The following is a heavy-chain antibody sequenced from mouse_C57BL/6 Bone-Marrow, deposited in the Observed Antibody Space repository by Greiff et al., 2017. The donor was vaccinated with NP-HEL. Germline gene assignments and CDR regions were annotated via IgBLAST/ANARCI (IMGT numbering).Heavy chain of an antibody. CDR1: GYTFTDYY. V-gene: IGHV1-19*01. D-gene: IGHD1-1*01. CDR2: INPYNGGT. Sequence: EVQVVESGPVLVKPGASVKMSCKASGYTFTDYYMNWVKQSHGKSLEWIGVINPYNGGTSYNQKFKGKATLTVDKSSSTAYMELNSLTSEDSAVYYCARSGYYGSRWGHGTSVTVSS. J-gene: IGHJ4*01. CDR3: ARSGYYGSR.